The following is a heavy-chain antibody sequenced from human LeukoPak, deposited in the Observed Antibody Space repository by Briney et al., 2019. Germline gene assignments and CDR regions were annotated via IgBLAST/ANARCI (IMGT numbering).Heavy chain of an antibody. J-gene: IGHJ4*02. V-gene: IGHV3-74*01. D-gene: IGHD4-11*01. Sequence: GGSLRLSRAASAFTFSSSWMYWVRQAPGKGLVWVSRINSDESITTYADSVKGRFTISRDNAKNTLYLQMNSLRAEDTAVYYCARGLVPGFLDYWGQGTPVTVSS. CDR1: AFTFSSSW. CDR2: INSDESIT. CDR3: ARGLVPGFLDY.